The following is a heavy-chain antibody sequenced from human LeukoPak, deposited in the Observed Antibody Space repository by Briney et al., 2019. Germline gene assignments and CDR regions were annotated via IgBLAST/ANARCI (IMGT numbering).Heavy chain of an antibody. V-gene: IGHV3-15*01. CDR3: ATIYVGRYYNY. J-gene: IGHJ4*02. CDR1: GFTFSNAW. D-gene: IGHD1-26*01. CDR2: LKSKAVGGTT. Sequence: GGSLRLSCEASGFTFSNAWMSWVRQAPGMGLEWVGRLKSKAVGGTTDYAAPVKGRFTISRDDSKNTLYLQMDSLKTEDTAVYYCATIYVGRYYNYWGQGTLVSVSS.